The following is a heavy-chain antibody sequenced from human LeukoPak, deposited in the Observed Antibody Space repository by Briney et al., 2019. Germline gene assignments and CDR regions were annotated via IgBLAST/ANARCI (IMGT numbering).Heavy chain of an antibody. V-gene: IGHV3-23*01. CDR3: AKVGELITMLVVVRYGFDY. J-gene: IGHJ4*02. Sequence: PGGSLRLSCAASGFTFSSYAMSWVRQAPGKGLECVSAISGSGGSTYYADSVMGRFTISRDNSKNTLYLQMNSLRAEDTAVYYCAKVGELITMLVVVRYGFDYWGQGTLVTVSS. CDR1: GFTFSSYA. CDR2: ISGSGGST. D-gene: IGHD3-22*01.